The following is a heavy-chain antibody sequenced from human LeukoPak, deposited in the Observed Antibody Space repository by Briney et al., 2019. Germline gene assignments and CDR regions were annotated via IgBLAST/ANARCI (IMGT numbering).Heavy chain of an antibody. CDR2: IRYDGSNK. CDR1: GFTFSSYG. Sequence: GGSLRLSCAASGFTFSSYGMHWVRQAPGKGLEWVAFIRYDGSNKYYADSVKGRFTISRDNPKNTLYLQMNSLRAEDTAVYYCARGPTYQHSSGHDFDYWGQGTLVTVSS. V-gene: IGHV3-30*02. CDR3: ARGPTYQHSSGHDFDY. J-gene: IGHJ4*02. D-gene: IGHD3-22*01.